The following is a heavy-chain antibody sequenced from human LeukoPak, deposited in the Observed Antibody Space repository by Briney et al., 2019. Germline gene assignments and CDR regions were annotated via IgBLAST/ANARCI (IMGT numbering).Heavy chain of an antibody. J-gene: IGHJ4*02. CDR1: GFTFSSYA. Sequence: GGSLRLSCAASGFTFSSYAMHWVRQAPGKGLEWVAVISYDGSNKYYADSVKGRFTISRDNSKNTLYLQMNSLRAEDTAVYYCARARDGYNYRESPIDYWGQGTLVTVSS. V-gene: IGHV3-30-3*01. D-gene: IGHD5-24*01. CDR3: ARARDGYNYRESPIDY. CDR2: ISYDGSNK.